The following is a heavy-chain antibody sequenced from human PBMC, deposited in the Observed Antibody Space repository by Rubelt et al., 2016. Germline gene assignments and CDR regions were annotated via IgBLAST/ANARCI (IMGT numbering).Heavy chain of an antibody. CDR2: INHSGST. CDR1: GGSFSAYS. V-gene: IGHV4-34*01. CDR3: ARKIASHKGIDP. Sequence: QVQLQQWGAGLLKPSETLSLTCAVSGGSFSAYSWSWIRQPPGKGLEWIGEINHSGSTTYNPSLKSRVTVSEDTSKDPLALTLSCVTAADTAVYDCARKIASHKGIDPWGQGTLVTVSS. J-gene: IGHJ5*02.